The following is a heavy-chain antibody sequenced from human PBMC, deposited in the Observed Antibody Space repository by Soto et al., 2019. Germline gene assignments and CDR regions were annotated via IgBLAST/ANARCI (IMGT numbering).Heavy chain of an antibody. Sequence: QVQLVESGGGVVQPGRSLRLSCAASGFTFSSYAMHWVRQAPGKGLEWVAVISYDGSNKYYADSVKGRFTISRDNSKNTRYLQMNSLRAEDTAVYYCARDLYYYDSSGYYYPDYWGQGTLVTVSS. J-gene: IGHJ4*02. D-gene: IGHD3-22*01. V-gene: IGHV3-30-3*01. CDR1: GFTFSSYA. CDR2: ISYDGSNK. CDR3: ARDLYYYDSSGYYYPDY.